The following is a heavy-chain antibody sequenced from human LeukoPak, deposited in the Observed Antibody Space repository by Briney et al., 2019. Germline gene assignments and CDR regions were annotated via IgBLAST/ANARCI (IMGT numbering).Heavy chain of an antibody. Sequence: ASVKVSCKPSGYRFTSYGISWVRQAPGQGLEWIGWISAYNCNTNYAQKLQGRLTMTTDTSTSTAYMELRSLRSDDTAVYYCARDRPDYYCSSTSCSGLDYWGQGTLVTVSS. CDR1: GYRFTSYG. J-gene: IGHJ4*02. D-gene: IGHD2-2*01. CDR3: ARDRPDYYCSSTSCSGLDY. V-gene: IGHV1-18*01. CDR2: ISAYNCNT.